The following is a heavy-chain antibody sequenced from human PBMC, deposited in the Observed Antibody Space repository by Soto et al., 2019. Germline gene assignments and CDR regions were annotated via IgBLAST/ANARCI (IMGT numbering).Heavy chain of an antibody. CDR2: IYYSGST. CDR1: GGSISSYY. D-gene: IGHD6-19*01. V-gene: IGHV4-59*01. J-gene: IGHJ4*02. Sequence: PSETLSLTCTVSGGSISSYYWSWIRQPPGKGLEWIGYIYYSGSTNYNPSLKSRVTISVDTSKNQFSLKLSSVTAADTAVYYCARDEQWLVHGDWGQGTLVTVSS. CDR3: ARDEQWLVHGD.